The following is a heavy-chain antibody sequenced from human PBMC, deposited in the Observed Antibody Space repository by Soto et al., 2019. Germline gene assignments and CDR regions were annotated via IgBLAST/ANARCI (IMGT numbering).Heavy chain of an antibody. V-gene: IGHV3-74*01. Sequence: GGSLRLSCAASGFTFSSYWMHWVRQSPGKGLVWVSRISGDGSVTDYADSVKGRFTISRDNAKNTLYLQMNSLSAEDTAVYYCGRGPFTQSVATFAYWGQGALVTVSS. CDR3: GRGPFTQSVATFAY. CDR1: GFTFSSYW. J-gene: IGHJ4*02. D-gene: IGHD1-1*01. CDR2: ISGDGSVT.